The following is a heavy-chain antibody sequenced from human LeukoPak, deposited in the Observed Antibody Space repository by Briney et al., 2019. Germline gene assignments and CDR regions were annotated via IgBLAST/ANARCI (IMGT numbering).Heavy chain of an antibody. CDR1: GGSISSGGYY. CDR2: IYHSGST. J-gene: IGHJ4*02. D-gene: IGHD1-26*01. CDR3: ARTASSGSYYGIDY. V-gene: IGHV4-30-2*01. Sequence: SETLSLTCTVSGGSISSGGYYWSWIRQPPGKGPEWIGYIYHSGSTYYNPSLKSRVTISVDRSKNQFSLKLSSVTAADTAVYYCARTASSGSYYGIDYWGQGTLVTVSS.